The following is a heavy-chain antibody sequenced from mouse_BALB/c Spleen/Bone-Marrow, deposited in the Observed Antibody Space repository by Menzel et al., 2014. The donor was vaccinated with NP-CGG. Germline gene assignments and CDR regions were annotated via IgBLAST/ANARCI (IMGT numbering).Heavy chain of an antibody. CDR3: ATGFAY. J-gene: IGHJ3*01. Sequence: EVQLQQSGAELVKPGASVKLSCTASGFNIKDTYMHWVKQRPEQGLEWIGRIDPANGNTKYDPKFQGKATITADTSSNTAYLQLSGLTSEDTAVYYCATGFAYWGQGTLVTVTA. V-gene: IGHV14-3*02. CDR2: IDPANGNT. CDR1: GFNIKDTY.